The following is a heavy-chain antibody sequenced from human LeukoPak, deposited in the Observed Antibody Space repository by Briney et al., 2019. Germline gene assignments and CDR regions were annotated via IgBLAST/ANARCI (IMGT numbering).Heavy chain of an antibody. CDR1: GGTFSSYA. CDR2: IIPIFGTA. Sequence: ASVKVSCKASGGTFSSYAISWVRQAPGQGLEWMGGIIPIFGTANYAQKFQGRVTITADESTSTAYMELSSLRSEDTAVYHCARNGDSSSWYHEFDPWGQGTLVTVSS. V-gene: IGHV1-69*13. CDR3: ARNGDSSSWYHEFDP. D-gene: IGHD6-13*01. J-gene: IGHJ5*02.